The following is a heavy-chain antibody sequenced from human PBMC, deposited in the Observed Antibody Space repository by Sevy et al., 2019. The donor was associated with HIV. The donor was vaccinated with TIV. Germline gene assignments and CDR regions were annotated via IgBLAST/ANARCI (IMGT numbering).Heavy chain of an antibody. V-gene: IGHV3-23*01. Sequence: GGSLRLSCAASGFTFSSYAMSWVRQAPGKGLEWVSAISGSGGSTYYSDSVKGRFTISRDNSKNTLYLQMNSLRAEDTAVYYCAKDYDSSGSYYSDAFDIWGQRTMVTVSS. CDR2: ISGSGGST. CDR1: GFTFSSYA. CDR3: AKDYDSSGSYYSDAFDI. J-gene: IGHJ3*02. D-gene: IGHD3-22*01.